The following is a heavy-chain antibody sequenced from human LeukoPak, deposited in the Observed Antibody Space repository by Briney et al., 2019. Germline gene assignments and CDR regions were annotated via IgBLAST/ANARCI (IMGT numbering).Heavy chain of an antibody. CDR3: ARSTHPTAVASKIGY. D-gene: IGHD6-19*01. Sequence: GESLKISRKGSGYSFTSYWISWVRQMPGKGLEWMGRIDPSDSYTNYSPSFQGHVTISADKSISTAYLQWSSLKASDTAMYYCARSTHPTAVASKIGYWGQGTLVTVSS. V-gene: IGHV5-10-1*01. J-gene: IGHJ4*02. CDR2: IDPSDSYT. CDR1: GYSFTSYW.